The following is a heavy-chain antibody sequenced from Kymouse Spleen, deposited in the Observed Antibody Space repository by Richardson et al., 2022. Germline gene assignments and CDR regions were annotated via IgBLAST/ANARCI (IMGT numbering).Heavy chain of an antibody. J-gene: IGHJ6*02. CDR2: INHSGST. Sequence: QVQLQQWGAGLLKPSETLSLTCAVYGGSFSGYYWSWIRQPPGKGLEWIGEINHSGSTNYNPSLKSRVTISVDTSKNQFSLKLSSVTAADTAVYYCARDGSSGWYGYYYYGMDVWGQGTTVTVSS. D-gene: IGHD6-19*01. CDR1: GGSFSGYY. V-gene: IGHV4-34*01. CDR3: ARDGSSGWYGYYYYGMDV.